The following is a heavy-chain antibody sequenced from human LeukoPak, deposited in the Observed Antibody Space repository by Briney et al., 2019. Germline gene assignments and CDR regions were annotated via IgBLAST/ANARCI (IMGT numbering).Heavy chain of an antibody. V-gene: IGHV3-48*03. J-gene: IGHJ4*02. Sequence: PGGSLRLSCAVSGFPFSFYEMNWVRQAPGKGLEWVSNIGSSGTTIYYADSVKGRFSISRDNAKSSLYLQMNSLGVEDTAVYYCALLAVASDFDYWGQGALVTVSS. D-gene: IGHD6-19*01. CDR1: GFPFSFYE. CDR2: IGSSGTTI. CDR3: ALLAVASDFDY.